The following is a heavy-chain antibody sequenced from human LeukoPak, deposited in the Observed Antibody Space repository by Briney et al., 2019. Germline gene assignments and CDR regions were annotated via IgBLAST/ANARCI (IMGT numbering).Heavy chain of an antibody. D-gene: IGHD5-24*01. V-gene: IGHV4-59*08. Sequence: SETLSLTCTVSGGSISSYYWSWIRQPPGKGLEWIGYIYYSGSTNYNPSLKSRVTICVDTSKNQFSLKLSSVTAADTAVYYCARGRRDGYNLEYFDKWGQGTLVTVSS. J-gene: IGHJ4*02. CDR1: GGSISSYY. CDR2: IYYSGST. CDR3: ARGRRDGYNLEYFDK.